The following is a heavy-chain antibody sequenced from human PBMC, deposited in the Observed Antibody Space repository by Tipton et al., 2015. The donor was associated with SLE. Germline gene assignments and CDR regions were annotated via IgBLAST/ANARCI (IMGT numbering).Heavy chain of an antibody. J-gene: IGHJ4*02. CDR3: ARAGDLRDGFNFALDY. D-gene: IGHD5-24*01. V-gene: IGHV4-59*01. Sequence: TLSLTCTVSGGSITGYYWGWLRQSPGKGLEWIGSVFYSGSANYNPSLKGRVTISVDASNNQLSLRLNSVTAADTAVYYCARAGDLRDGFNFALDYWGQGTLVTVSS. CDR2: VFYSGSA. CDR1: GGSITGYY.